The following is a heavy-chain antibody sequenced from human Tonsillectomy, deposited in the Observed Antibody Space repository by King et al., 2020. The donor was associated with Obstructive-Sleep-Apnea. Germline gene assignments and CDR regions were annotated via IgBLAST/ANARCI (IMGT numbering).Heavy chain of an antibody. Sequence: VQLVESGGGLVQPGGSLRLSCAASGFTVSSNYMSWVRQAPGKGLEWVSVIYSGGSTYYADSVKGRLTISRDNSKNTLYLQMTSLRAEDTAVYYCARDSGSYYFDYWGQGTLVTVSS. D-gene: IGHD1-26*01. V-gene: IGHV3-66*01. CDR3: ARDSGSYYFDY. CDR1: GFTVSSNY. J-gene: IGHJ4*02. CDR2: IYSGGST.